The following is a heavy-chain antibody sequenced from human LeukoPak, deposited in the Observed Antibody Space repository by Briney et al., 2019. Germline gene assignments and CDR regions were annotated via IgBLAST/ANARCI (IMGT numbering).Heavy chain of an antibody. CDR3: AREPNWGFDAFDI. J-gene: IGHJ3*02. CDR2: INHSRST. Sequence: SETLSLTCAVYGGSFSGYYWSWIRQPPGKGLEWIGEINHSRSTNYNPSLKSRVTISVDTSKNQFSLKLSSVTAADTAVYYCAREPNWGFDAFDIWGQGTMVTVSS. V-gene: IGHV4-34*01. D-gene: IGHD7-27*01. CDR1: GGSFSGYY.